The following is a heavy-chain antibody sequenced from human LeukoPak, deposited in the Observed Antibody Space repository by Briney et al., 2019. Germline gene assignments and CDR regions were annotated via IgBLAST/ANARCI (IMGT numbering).Heavy chain of an antibody. CDR1: DGSMSSYY. D-gene: IGHD6-19*01. CDR3: ARRIAVAGIFDY. J-gene: IGHJ4*02. Sequence: SETLSLTCTVSDGSMSSYYWSWIRQPPGKGLEWIGYIYYSGSTYYNPSLKSRVTISLDTSRDQFSLKLSSATAADTAVYYCARRIAVAGIFDYWGQGTLVTVSS. V-gene: IGHV4-59*01. CDR2: IYYSGST.